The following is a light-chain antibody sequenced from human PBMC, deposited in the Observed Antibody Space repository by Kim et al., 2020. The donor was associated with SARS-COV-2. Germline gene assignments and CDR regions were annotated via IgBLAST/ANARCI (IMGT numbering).Light chain of an antibody. CDR2: VAI. CDR3: LQHRSFPYT. Sequence: SASVGDRVTITCRASQDIRSDLGWFQQKPGKAPKRLIYVAISLESGVPSRFSGSGSGTEFTLTINSLRPEDFTTYYCLQHRSFPYTFGRGTKLEI. V-gene: IGKV1-17*01. J-gene: IGKJ2*01. CDR1: QDIRSD.